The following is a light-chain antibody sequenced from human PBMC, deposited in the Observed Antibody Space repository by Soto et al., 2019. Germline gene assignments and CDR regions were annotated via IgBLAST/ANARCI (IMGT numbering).Light chain of an antibody. J-gene: IGKJ1*01. Sequence: EIVLTQSPGTLSLSPGERATLSCRASQTVANSALAWYQQKPGQAPRLLIFGASSRATAIPDRFSGSGSGTDFTLSISRLEPEDFGVYYCQQYGDSRTFGQGTKVEIK. CDR1: QTVANSA. V-gene: IGKV3-20*01. CDR3: QQYGDSRT. CDR2: GAS.